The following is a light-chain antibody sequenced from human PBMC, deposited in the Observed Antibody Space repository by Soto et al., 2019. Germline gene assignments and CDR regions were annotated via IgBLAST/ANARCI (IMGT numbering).Light chain of an antibody. V-gene: IGKV3-15*01. Sequence: EIVMTQSPATLSVSPGERATLSCRASQSVSTNLAWYQQKPGQAPRLLIYDASTRATGIPARFSGSGSGTEVTLTISSLQSEDFAVYDCQQYNNWPLTFGPGTKVDIK. CDR1: QSVSTN. CDR2: DAS. CDR3: QQYNNWPLT. J-gene: IGKJ3*01.